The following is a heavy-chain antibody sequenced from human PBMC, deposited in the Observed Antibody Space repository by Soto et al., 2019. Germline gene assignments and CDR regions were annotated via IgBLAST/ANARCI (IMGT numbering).Heavy chain of an antibody. CDR2: ISISSSTI. CDR1: GFTFSTYS. Sequence: EVQLVESGGGLVQPGGSLRLSCAASGFTFSTYSMNWVRQAPGKGLEWVSYISISSSTIYYADSVKGRFTISGDNAKNSLYLQMNSLRAEDTAVYYCAREGDSSGWYNWFDPWGQGTRVTVS. V-gene: IGHV3-48*01. D-gene: IGHD3-22*01. CDR3: AREGDSSGWYNWFDP. J-gene: IGHJ5*02.